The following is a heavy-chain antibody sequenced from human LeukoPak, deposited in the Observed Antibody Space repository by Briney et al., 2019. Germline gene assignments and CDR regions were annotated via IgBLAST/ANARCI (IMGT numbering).Heavy chain of an antibody. D-gene: IGHD6-19*01. Sequence: GGSLRLSCAASGFTFSSYWMSWVRQAPGKGLEWVSAISGSGGSTYYADSVKGRFTISRDNSKNTLYLQMNSLRAEDTAVYYCAKDQSSGWPAALDYWGQGTLVTVSS. CDR2: ISGSGGST. J-gene: IGHJ4*02. CDR3: AKDQSSGWPAALDY. V-gene: IGHV3-23*01. CDR1: GFTFSSYW.